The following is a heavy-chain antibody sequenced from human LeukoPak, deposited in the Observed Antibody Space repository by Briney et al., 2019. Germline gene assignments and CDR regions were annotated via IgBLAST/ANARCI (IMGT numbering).Heavy chain of an antibody. J-gene: IGHJ4*02. CDR3: ARSGGYSSGWYDY. V-gene: IGHV1-69*05. Sequence: ASVKVSCKASGGTFSSYAISWVRQAPGQGLEWMGRIIPIFGTANYAHKFQGRVTITTDESTSTAYMELSSLRSEDTAVYYCARSGGYSSGWYDYWGQGTLVTVPS. CDR2: IIPIFGTA. CDR1: GGTFSSYA. D-gene: IGHD6-19*01.